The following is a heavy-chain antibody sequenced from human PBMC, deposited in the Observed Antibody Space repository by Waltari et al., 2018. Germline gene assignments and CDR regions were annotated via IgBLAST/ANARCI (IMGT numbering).Heavy chain of an antibody. CDR3: ARSSAELYSSGWDYFDY. D-gene: IGHD6-19*01. J-gene: IGHJ4*02. CDR2: ISSSGSTI. CDR1: GFPFSDYY. V-gene: IGHV3-11*01. Sequence: QVQLVESGGGLVKPGGSLRLSCAASGFPFSDYYMSWLRPAPGKGLEWVSYISSSGSTIYYADSVKGRFTISRDNAKNSLYLQMNSLRAEDTAVYYCARSSAELYSSGWDYFDYWGQGTLVTVSS.